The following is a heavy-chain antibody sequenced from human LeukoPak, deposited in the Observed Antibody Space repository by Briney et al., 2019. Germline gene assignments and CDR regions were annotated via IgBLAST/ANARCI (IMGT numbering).Heavy chain of an antibody. D-gene: IGHD3-10*01. CDR1: GFTFSDYY. CDR2: ISSSGSTI. CDR3: AKALMVRATTRGGSLWY. Sequence: KPGGSLRLSCAASGFTFSDYYMSWIRQAPGKGLEWVSYISSSGSTIYYADSVKGRFTISRDNSKNTLYLQMNSLRAEDTAVYYCAKALMVRATTRGGSLWYWGQGTLVTVSS. V-gene: IGHV3-11*04. J-gene: IGHJ4*02.